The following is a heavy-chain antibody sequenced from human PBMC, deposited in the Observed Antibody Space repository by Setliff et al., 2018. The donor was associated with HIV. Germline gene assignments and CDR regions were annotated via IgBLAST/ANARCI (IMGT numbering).Heavy chain of an antibody. CDR2: VGGDGTT. V-gene: IGHV3-23*01. D-gene: IGHD1-26*01. CDR1: GFTFSRYG. Sequence: GGSLRLSCAASGFTFSRYGMNWVRQAQGKGLEWVSIVGGDGTTYYADSVKGRFTISRDNSKNTVYLQMNSLRAEDTAVYYCATGPYSQAVAATYYLDSWGQGTLVTVSS. CDR3: ATGPYSQAVAATYYLDS. J-gene: IGHJ4*02.